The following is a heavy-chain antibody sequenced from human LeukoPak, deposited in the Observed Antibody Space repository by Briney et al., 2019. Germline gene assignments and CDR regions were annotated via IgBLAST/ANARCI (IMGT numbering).Heavy chain of an antibody. V-gene: IGHV3-11*04. CDR1: GFTFSDYY. Sequence: GGSLRLSCAASGFTFSDYYMSWIRQAPGKGLEWVSYISSSGSTIYYADSVKGRFTISRDNAKNSLYLQMNSLRAEDTAVYHCARELAYCGGDCYSGVFDPWGLGTLVTVSS. D-gene: IGHD2-21*02. J-gene: IGHJ5*02. CDR2: ISSSGSTI. CDR3: ARELAYCGGDCYSGVFDP.